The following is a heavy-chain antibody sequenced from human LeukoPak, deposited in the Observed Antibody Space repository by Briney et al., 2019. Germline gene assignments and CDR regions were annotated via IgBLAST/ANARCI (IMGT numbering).Heavy chain of an antibody. Sequence: SETLSLTCTVSGGSISSGSYYWSWIRQPAGKGLEWIGRIYTSGSTNYNPSLKSRVTISVDTSKNQFSLKLSSVTAADTAVYYCARVVVGATIPHYWGQGTLVTVSS. V-gene: IGHV4-61*02. J-gene: IGHJ4*02. CDR2: IYTSGST. D-gene: IGHD1-26*01. CDR3: ARVVVGATIPHY. CDR1: GGSISSGSYY.